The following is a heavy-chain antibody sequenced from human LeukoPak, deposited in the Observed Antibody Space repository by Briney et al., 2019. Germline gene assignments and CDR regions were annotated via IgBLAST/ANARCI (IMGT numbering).Heavy chain of an antibody. V-gene: IGHV1-18*01. Sequence: GASVKVSCKASGYTFTSHGISWVRQAPGQGLEWTGWISAYNGNTNYAQKLQGRVTMTTDTSTSTAYMELRSLRSDDTAVYYCARGGSYYYDSSGYYYVDYWGQGTLVTVSS. CDR2: ISAYNGNT. CDR1: GYTFTSHG. D-gene: IGHD3-22*01. J-gene: IGHJ4*02. CDR3: ARGGSYYYDSSGYYYVDY.